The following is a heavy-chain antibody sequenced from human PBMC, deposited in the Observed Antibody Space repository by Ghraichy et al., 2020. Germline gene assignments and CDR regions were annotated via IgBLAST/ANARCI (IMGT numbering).Heavy chain of an antibody. D-gene: IGHD5-18*01. CDR2: ISSTSSTI. CDR3: ARSRYSDY. CDR1: GFTFSSYT. J-gene: IGHJ4*02. Sequence: GESLNISCAASGFTFSSYTMNWVRQAPGKGLEWISSISSTSSTIYYADSVKGRFTISRDNADNSLYLHMNSLRDEDTAVYYCARSRYSDYWGQGTLVTVSS. V-gene: IGHV3-48*02.